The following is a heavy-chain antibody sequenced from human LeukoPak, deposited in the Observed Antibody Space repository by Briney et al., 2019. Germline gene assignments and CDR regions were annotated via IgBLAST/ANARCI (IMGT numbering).Heavy chain of an antibody. J-gene: IGHJ4*02. V-gene: IGHV3-64D*06. CDR2: ISSNGGST. CDR3: VKKGPHCGGDCYGYYFDY. CDR1: GFTFSSYA. D-gene: IGHD2-21*02. Sequence: AGGSLRLSCSASGFTFSSYAMHWVRQAPGKGLEYVSAISSNGGSTYYADSVKGRFTISRDNSKNTLYLQMSSLRAEDTAVYYCVKKGPHCGGDCYGYYFDYWGQGTLVTVSS.